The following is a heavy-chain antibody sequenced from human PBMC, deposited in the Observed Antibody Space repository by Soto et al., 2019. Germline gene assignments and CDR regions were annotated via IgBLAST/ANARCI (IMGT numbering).Heavy chain of an antibody. J-gene: IGHJ3*02. D-gene: IGHD3-22*01. CDR1: GFPLSLHT. CDR2: IGSRTSDI. CDR3: VRDYYDTSGYKNTSDM. Sequence: GGSLRLSCAASGFPLSLHTMNWVRQSPGKGLEWVSFIGSRTSDIYYADSVKGRFTISRDNAKNSLYLDLTRLRAEDTAVYFCVRDYYDTSGYKNTSDMWGQGTMVTVSS. V-gene: IGHV3-21*01.